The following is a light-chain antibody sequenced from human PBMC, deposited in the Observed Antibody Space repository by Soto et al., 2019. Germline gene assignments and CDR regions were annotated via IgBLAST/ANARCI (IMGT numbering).Light chain of an antibody. CDR3: QQSYTTPWT. V-gene: IGKV1-39*01. CDR2: SAS. J-gene: IGKJ1*01. Sequence: DIHMTQSPSSLSASVGDRVTITCRASQSISSYLNWYHQKPGKAPKLLIYSASSLQSGVPSRFSGSGSGTDFTLTISSLQPEDFATYYCQQSYTTPWTFGQGTKVEIK. CDR1: QSISSY.